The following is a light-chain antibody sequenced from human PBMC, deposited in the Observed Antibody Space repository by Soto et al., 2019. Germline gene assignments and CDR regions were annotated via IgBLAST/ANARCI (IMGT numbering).Light chain of an antibody. CDR2: GAS. J-gene: IGKJ2*01. CDR3: QQYNDWPQT. V-gene: IGKV3-15*01. Sequence: EIVMTQSPATLSVSPGEGATLSCRASQSVSTNLAWYQQKPGQSPRLLIYGASTRVTGIPPRFSGSGSGTEFTLTISSLLSEDFAVYHGQQYNDWPQTFGQGTKLEI. CDR1: QSVSTN.